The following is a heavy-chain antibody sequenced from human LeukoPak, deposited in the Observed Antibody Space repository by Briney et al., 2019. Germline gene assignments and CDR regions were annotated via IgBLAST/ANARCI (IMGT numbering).Heavy chain of an antibody. V-gene: IGHV4-59*01. CDR2: IYYSETI. CDR3: ARGGRPYTLLNCFDP. Sequence: SETLSLTCTVSGGSINSYYWSWIRQPPGKGLEWIGYIYYSETINYNPSLKSRVTISLDTSKNQVSLKLTSVTAADTAVYYCARGGRPYTLLNCFDPWGQGTLVTVSS. J-gene: IGHJ5*02. D-gene: IGHD2-2*02. CDR1: GGSINSYY.